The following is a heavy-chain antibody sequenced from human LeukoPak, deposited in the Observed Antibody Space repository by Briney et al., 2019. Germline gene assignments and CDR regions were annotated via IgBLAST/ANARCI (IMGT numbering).Heavy chain of an antibody. D-gene: IGHD2-15*01. V-gene: IGHV3-48*03. CDR3: ARGGYCSGGICYSYTAFDV. Sequence: GGSLRLSCAASGFTFSYYEMNWVRQAPGKGLEWVSYISSSVTTINYADSVKGRFTISRDNAKYSLYLQMNSPRAEDTAVYYCARGGYCSGGICYSYTAFDVWGQGTMVTVSS. J-gene: IGHJ3*01. CDR1: GFTFSYYE. CDR2: ISSSVTTI.